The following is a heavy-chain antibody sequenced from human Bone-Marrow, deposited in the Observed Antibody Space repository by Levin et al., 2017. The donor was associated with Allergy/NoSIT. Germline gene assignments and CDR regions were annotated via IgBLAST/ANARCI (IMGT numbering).Heavy chain of an antibody. D-gene: IGHD2-8*02. CDR3: ARDLLRKESWFDP. V-gene: IGHV3-30*04. CDR2: ISYDGSNK. Sequence: GGSLRLSCAASGFTFSSYAMHWVRQAPGKGLEWVAVISYDGSNKYYADSVKGRFTISRDNSKNTLYLQMNSLRAEDTAVYYCARDLLRKESWFDPWGQGTLVTVSS. J-gene: IGHJ5*02. CDR1: GFTFSSYA.